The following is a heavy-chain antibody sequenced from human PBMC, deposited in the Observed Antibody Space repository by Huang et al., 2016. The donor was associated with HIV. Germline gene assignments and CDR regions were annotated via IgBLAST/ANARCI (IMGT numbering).Heavy chain of an antibody. V-gene: IGHV1-18*01. CDR1: GSTFTSSG. D-gene: IGHD3-22*01. J-gene: IGHJ3*02. CDR2: ISASSGDT. Sequence: IQLMQSGLDLKQPGASVKVSCKVSGSTFTSSGTTWVRQAPGQGPEWRGWISASSGDTEDAQKFQGRVTLTTDTSTNIAYMELRSLRSDDTAKYYCARDPKYHRIGYYRQRRGIDIWGQGTMVIVSS. CDR3: ARDPKYHRIGYYRQRRGIDI.